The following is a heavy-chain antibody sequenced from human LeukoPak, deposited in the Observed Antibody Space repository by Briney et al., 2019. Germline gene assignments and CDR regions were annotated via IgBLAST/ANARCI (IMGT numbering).Heavy chain of an antibody. Sequence: ASVKVSCKASGYTFTSYGISWVRQAASQGLAWMGWISAYNGNTNYAQKRQGRITMTTDTSTSTAYMELRSLRSDDTAVYYCARGVQGRAATFDYWGQGTLVTVSS. CDR2: ISAYNGNT. CDR3: ARGVQGRAATFDY. D-gene: IGHD1-1*01. V-gene: IGHV1-18*01. J-gene: IGHJ4*02. CDR1: GYTFTSYG.